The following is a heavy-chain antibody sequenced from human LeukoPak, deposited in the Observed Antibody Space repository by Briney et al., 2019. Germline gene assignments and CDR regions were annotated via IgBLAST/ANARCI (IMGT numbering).Heavy chain of an antibody. CDR1: GYSLRELS. CDR2: FDREDDEA. V-gene: IGHV1-24*01. CDR3: ATDVTGTAPYDF. D-gene: IGHD1-7*01. Sequence: ASVKVSCKVSGYSLRELSIHWVRQAPGKGLEWIGGFDREDDEAVYEQRFQGRVTMTEDTSTETAYMELSSLRSEDAAVYYCATDVTGTAPYDFWGQGTLVTVSS. J-gene: IGHJ4*02.